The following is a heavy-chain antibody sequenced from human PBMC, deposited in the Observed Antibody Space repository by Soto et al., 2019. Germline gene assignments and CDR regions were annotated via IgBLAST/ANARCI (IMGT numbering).Heavy chain of an antibody. V-gene: IGHV1-3*01. CDR3: AKVDLWEWLFIDY. CDR2: INAGNGNT. Sequence: ASVKVSCKASGYNFTSYAMHCVRQAPGQRLEWMGWINAGNGNTKYSQKFQGRVTITSDTSASTAYMELSSLRSEDTVVYYWAKVDLWEWLFIDYWDQGTLVTVSS. D-gene: IGHD3-3*01. CDR1: GYNFTSYA. J-gene: IGHJ4*02.